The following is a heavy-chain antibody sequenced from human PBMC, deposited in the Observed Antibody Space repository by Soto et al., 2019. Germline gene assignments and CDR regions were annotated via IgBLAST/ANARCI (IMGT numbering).Heavy chain of an antibody. Sequence: QLQLQESGPGLVGPSEPLSLSCTVSGGSINTYNLFWAWIRQPPGKGLEWIASVHYSGNAYYNPSLTTRVTISRDTSKNRVSLELRSVTAADTAVYYCARVNVTLDFWGQGTLVTVSS. CDR3: ARVNVTLDF. V-gene: IGHV4-39*01. D-gene: IGHD2-21*02. CDR2: VHYSGNA. J-gene: IGHJ4*02. CDR1: GGSINTYNLF.